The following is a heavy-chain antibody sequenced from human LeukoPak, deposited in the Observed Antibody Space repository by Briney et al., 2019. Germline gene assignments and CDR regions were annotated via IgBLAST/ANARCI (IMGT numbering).Heavy chain of an antibody. D-gene: IGHD3-22*01. CDR3: AKGEVEVIKLDY. CDR2: ISGDGGST. CDR1: GFTFSSYA. J-gene: IGHJ4*02. V-gene: IGHV3-43*02. Sequence: GRSLRLSCAASGFTFSSYAMHWVRQAPGKGLEWVSLISGDGGSTYYADSVKGRFTISRDNSKNSLYLQMNSLRTEDTALYYCAKGEVEVIKLDYWGQGTLVNVSS.